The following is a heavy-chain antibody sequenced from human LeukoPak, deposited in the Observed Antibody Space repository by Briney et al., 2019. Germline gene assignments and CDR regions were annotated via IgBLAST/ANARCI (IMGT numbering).Heavy chain of an antibody. CDR3: AREADPSLYASSSPDY. J-gene: IGHJ4*01. CDR2: IKPDGTTS. V-gene: IGHV3-74*01. CDR1: GFGFSNFW. Sequence: GGSLRLSCAASGFGFSNFWMHWVRQAPGKGLVWVSRIKPDGTTSVYADSVKGRFTISRDNLKNTLYLQMRSLGAEDTAVYFCAREADPSLYASSSPDYWGQGTPVTVSS. D-gene: IGHD6-6*01.